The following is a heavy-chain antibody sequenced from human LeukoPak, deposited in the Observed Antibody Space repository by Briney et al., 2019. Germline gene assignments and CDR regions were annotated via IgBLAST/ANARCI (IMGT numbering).Heavy chain of an antibody. CDR2: IYSGGST. CDR3: ARRRGALSGIDY. D-gene: IGHD3-10*01. CDR1: GFTFSSYS. V-gene: IGHV3-66*04. J-gene: IGHJ4*02. Sequence: GGSLRLSCAASGFTFSSYSMNWVRQAPRKGLEWVSVIYSGGSTYYADSVKGRFTISRDNSKNTLYLQMNSLRAEDAAVYYCARRRGALSGIDYWGQGTLVAVSS.